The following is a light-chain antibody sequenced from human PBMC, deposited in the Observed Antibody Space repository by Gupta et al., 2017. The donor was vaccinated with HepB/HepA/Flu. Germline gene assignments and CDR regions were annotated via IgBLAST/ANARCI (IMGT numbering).Light chain of an antibody. CDR2: GAS. Sequence: EIVLTQSPGTLSLSPGERATLSCRASQSVSSIYLAWYQQKPGQAPRLLIYGASSRATGIPDRFSGSGSGTDFTLTISRREPEDFAVYYCQQYGSSPQWTFGQGTKVEIK. V-gene: IGKV3-20*01. J-gene: IGKJ1*01. CDR1: QSVSSIY. CDR3: QQYGSSPQWT.